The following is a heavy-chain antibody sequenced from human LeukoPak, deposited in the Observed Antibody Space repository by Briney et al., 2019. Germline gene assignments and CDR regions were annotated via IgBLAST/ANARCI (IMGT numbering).Heavy chain of an antibody. Sequence: PGASLRLSCAASGFTFSSYAMSWVRQAPGKGLEWVSAISGSGGSTYYADSVKGRFTISRDNSKNTLYLQMNSLRAEDTAVYYRAKERVAAAGNPHFDYWGQGTLVTVSS. D-gene: IGHD6-13*01. CDR3: AKERVAAAGNPHFDY. CDR1: GFTFSSYA. CDR2: ISGSGGST. J-gene: IGHJ4*02. V-gene: IGHV3-23*01.